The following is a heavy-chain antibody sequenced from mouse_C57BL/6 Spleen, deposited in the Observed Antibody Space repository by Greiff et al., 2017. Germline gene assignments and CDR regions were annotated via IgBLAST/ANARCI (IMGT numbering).Heavy chain of an antibody. CDR3: AREEAGTFAY. J-gene: IGHJ3*01. V-gene: IGHV1-76*01. D-gene: IGHD4-1*01. Sequence: QVQLQQSGAELVRPGASVKLSCKASGYTFTDYYINWVKQRPGQELEWIARIYPGSGNTYYNEKFKGKATLTAEKSSSTAYMQLSSLTSEDSAVYFCAREEAGTFAYWGQGTLVTVSA. CDR1: GYTFTDYY. CDR2: IYPGSGNT.